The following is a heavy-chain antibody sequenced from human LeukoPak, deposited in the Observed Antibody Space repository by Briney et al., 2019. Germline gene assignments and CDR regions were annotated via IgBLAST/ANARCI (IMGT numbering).Heavy chain of an antibody. D-gene: IGHD6-19*01. CDR2: ITYDGSNK. CDR1: GFSFKDYN. CDR3: AKVRWDNSGWYYLDD. J-gene: IGHJ4*02. Sequence: GGSLRLSCAASGFSFKDYNMHWARQASGKGLEWVAVITYDGSNKYYTDSVKGRFTISRDNSKSTLYQQMNSLRAEDTAVYYCAKVRWDNSGWYYLDDWGQGTLVTVSS. V-gene: IGHV3-30*18.